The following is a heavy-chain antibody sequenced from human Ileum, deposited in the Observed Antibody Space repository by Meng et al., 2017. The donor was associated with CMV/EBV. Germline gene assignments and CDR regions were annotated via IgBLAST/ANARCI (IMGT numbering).Heavy chain of an antibody. CDR3: AKDQGRGVVGPDRYYGMDV. CDR1: GFPFSSFA. Sequence: GESLKISCAASGFPFSSFAMNWVRQAPGKGLEWVSGIGGSGFGTYYADSVKGRFTISRDNSKKTVYLQMHSLSAEDTALYYCAKDQGRGVVGPDRYYGMDVWGQGTRVTVSS. CDR2: IGGSGFGT. J-gene: IGHJ6*02. D-gene: IGHD1-14*01. V-gene: IGHV3-23*01.